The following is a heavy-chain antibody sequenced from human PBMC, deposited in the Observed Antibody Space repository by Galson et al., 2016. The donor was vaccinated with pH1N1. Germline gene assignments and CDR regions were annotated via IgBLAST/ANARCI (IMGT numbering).Heavy chain of an antibody. CDR2: IVPITGVT. D-gene: IGHD4-23*01. V-gene: IGHV1-69*04. CDR1: GGTFSTYV. Sequence: SVKVSCKASGGTFSTYVIIWVRQAPGQGLEWMGRIVPITGVTNYAQKFQDRVTITADESTSTAYMELSSLRSEDTGVYYCAPGGDEYGGNPHWFDPWGQGTLVTVSS. CDR3: APGGDEYGGNPHWFDP. J-gene: IGHJ5*02.